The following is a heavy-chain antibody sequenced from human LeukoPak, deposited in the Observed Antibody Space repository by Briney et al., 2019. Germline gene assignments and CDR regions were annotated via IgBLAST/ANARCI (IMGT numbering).Heavy chain of an antibody. CDR3: ARGRGNSWFLDY. Sequence: SETLSLTCTVSGGSFSSYYWSWIRQPAGKGPEWIGRIYTGGSTNYNPSLKSRLTMSLDTSKNQFSLKLSSVTAADTAVYYCARGRGNSWFLDYWGQGALVTVSS. D-gene: IGHD4-23*01. CDR2: IYTGGST. CDR1: GGSFSSYY. V-gene: IGHV4-4*07. J-gene: IGHJ4*02.